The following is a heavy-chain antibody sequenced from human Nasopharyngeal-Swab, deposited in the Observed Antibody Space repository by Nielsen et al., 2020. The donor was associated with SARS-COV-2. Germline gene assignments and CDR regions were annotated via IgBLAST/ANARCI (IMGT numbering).Heavy chain of an antibody. CDR3: ARRGGRWLQPVGYGLDV. D-gene: IGHD5-24*01. J-gene: IGHJ6*02. CDR2: IIPIFGTA. Sequence: SVKVSCKASGGTFSSYAISWVRQAPGQGLEWMGGIIPIFGTANYAQKFQGRVTITADESTSTAYMELSSLRSEDTAVYYCARRGGRWLQPVGYGLDVWGQGTTVTVSS. V-gene: IGHV1-69*13. CDR1: GGTFSSYA.